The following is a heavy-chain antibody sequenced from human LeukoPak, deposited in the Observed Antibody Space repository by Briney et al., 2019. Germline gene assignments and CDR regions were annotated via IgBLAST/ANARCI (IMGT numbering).Heavy chain of an antibody. D-gene: IGHD1-14*01. J-gene: IGHJ3*02. CDR1: GDSISNYY. CDR2: IYYSGNT. V-gene: IGHV4-59*01. Sequence: SETLSLTCTVSGDSISNYYWSWIRQPPGKGLEWIGYIYYSGNTDYNPSLKSRVTISVDTSKNQFSLRLNSVTAADTAVYYCARYRNEALFAFDIWGQETMVTVSS. CDR3: ARYRNEALFAFDI.